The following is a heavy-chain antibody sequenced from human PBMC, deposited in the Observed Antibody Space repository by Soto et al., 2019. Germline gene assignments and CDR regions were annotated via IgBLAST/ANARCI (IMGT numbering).Heavy chain of an antibody. J-gene: IGHJ4*02. D-gene: IGHD1-26*01. CDR1: GGSFSGYY. CDR2: INHSGST. V-gene: IGHV4-34*01. CDR3: ARSRTVGGRRYYFDY. Sequence: SETLSLTCAVYGGSFSGYYWSWIRQPPGKGLEWIGEINHSGSTNYNPSLKSRVTISVETSKNQFSLKLSSVTAADTAVYYCARSRTVGGRRYYFDYWGQGTLVTVCS.